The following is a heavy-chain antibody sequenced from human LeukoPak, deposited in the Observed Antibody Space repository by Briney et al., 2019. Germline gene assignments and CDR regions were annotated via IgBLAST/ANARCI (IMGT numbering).Heavy chain of an antibody. CDR1: GYTFTNYY. D-gene: IGHD1-26*01. Sequence: GASVKVSCKASGYTFTNYYIHWVRQAPGQGLEWMGWIKPYTGSTSYAQKFQGGVTMTRDTSISTAYMDVTTLRSDDTAVYYCATMGAKTFDHWGQGTLVAVSS. CDR3: ATMGAKTFDH. V-gene: IGHV1-2*02. J-gene: IGHJ4*02. CDR2: IKPYTGST.